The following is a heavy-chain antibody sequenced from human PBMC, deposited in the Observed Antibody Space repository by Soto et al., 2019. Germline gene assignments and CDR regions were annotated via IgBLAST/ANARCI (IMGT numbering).Heavy chain of an antibody. Sequence: ASVKVSCKASGYTFTGYYMHWVRQAPGQGLEWMGWINPNSGGTNYAQKFQGWVTMTRDTPISTAYMELSRLRSDDTAVYYCARADYSNYGYYYYGMDVWGQGTTVTVSS. CDR1: GYTFTGYY. CDR2: INPNSGGT. CDR3: ARADYSNYGYYYYGMDV. D-gene: IGHD4-4*01. J-gene: IGHJ6*02. V-gene: IGHV1-2*04.